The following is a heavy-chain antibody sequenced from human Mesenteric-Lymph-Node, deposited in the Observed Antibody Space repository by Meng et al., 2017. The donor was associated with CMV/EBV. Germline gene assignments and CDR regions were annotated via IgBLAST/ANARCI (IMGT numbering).Heavy chain of an antibody. CDR1: GGSINSYY. J-gene: IGHJ3*02. CDR2: ISYSGFT. V-gene: IGHV4-59*12. Sequence: SETLSLTCTVSGGSINSYYWSWIRQPPGKGLEWIGYISYSGFTSYNPSLKSRVNMSVDTSNNQLSLKLGSVTAADTALYYCARLTVVTPNAFDIWGQGTMVTVSS. CDR3: ARLTVVTPNAFDI. D-gene: IGHD4-23*01.